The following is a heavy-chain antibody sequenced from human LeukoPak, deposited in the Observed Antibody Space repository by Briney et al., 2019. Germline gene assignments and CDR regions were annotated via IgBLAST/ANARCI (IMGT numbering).Heavy chain of an antibody. CDR1: GGSISSSSYY. V-gene: IGHV4-39*01. CDR3: ARVTSGSSSGIDY. Sequence: SETLSLTCTVSGGSISSSSYYWGWIRQPPGKGLEWIGNIYYSGSTYYNPSLKSRVTISVDTSKNQFSLKLSSVTAADTAVYYCARVTSGSSSGIDYWGQGTLVTVSS. CDR2: IYYSGST. J-gene: IGHJ4*02. D-gene: IGHD6-13*01.